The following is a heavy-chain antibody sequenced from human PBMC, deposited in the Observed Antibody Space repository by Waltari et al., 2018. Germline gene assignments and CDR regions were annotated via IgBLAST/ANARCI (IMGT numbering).Heavy chain of an antibody. V-gene: IGHV4-59*01. Sequence: QVQLQESGPGLVKPSGTLSLTCTVSGGSISSYYWRWSRQPPGKGLAWIGYIYSSGTTNHNTPLKSRVTISVDTSKNQFSLKLSSVTAADTAVYYCARDRYCSGGSCYGGGGAFDIWGQGTMVTVSS. CDR3: ARDRYCSGGSCYGGGGAFDI. J-gene: IGHJ3*02. CDR1: GGSISSYY. CDR2: IYSSGTT. D-gene: IGHD2-15*01.